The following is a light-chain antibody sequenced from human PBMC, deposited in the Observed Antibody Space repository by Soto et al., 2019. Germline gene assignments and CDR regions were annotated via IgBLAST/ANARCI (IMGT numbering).Light chain of an antibody. CDR3: SSYTTSKTRL. Sequence: QSALTQPASVSGSPGQSITISCTGSRSDVGGYNYVSWYQQYPGRVPKLLIYEVSNRPSGISWRFSGSKSGNTASLTISGLQAEDEADYYCSSYTTSKTRLFGGGTKLTVL. CDR2: EVS. CDR1: RSDVGGYNY. V-gene: IGLV2-14*01. J-gene: IGLJ3*02.